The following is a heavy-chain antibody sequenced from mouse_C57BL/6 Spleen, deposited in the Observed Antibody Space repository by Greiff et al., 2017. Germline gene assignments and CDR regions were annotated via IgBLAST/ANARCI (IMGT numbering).Heavy chain of an antibody. Sequence: EVKVVESEGGLVQPGSSMKLSCTASGFTFSDYYMAWVRQGPEKGLEWVANINYDGSSTYYLDSLKSRFIISRDNAKNILYLQMSSLKSEDTATYYCAREGGYWYFDVWGTGTTVTVSS. CDR2: INYDGSST. CDR3: AREGGYWYFDV. CDR1: GFTFSDYY. J-gene: IGHJ1*03. V-gene: IGHV5-16*01.